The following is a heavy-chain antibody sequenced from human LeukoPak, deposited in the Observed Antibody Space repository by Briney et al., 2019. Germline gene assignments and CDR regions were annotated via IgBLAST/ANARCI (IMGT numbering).Heavy chain of an antibody. CDR2: ISWNSGSI. J-gene: IGHJ4*02. Sequence: GGSLRLSCAASGFTFDDYAMHWVRQAPGKGLEWVSGISWNSGSIGYADSVKGRFTISRDNANNSLYLQMNSLRAEDTALYYCAKGGPGYYFDYWGQGTLVTVSS. V-gene: IGHV3-9*01. D-gene: IGHD2-2*01. CDR1: GFTFDDYA. CDR3: AKGGPGYYFDY.